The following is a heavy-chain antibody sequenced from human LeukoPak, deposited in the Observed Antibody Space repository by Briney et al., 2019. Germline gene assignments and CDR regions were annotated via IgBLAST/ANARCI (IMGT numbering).Heavy chain of an antibody. J-gene: IGHJ4*02. V-gene: IGHV3-48*01. Sequence: GGSLRLSCAASGFTFSGYSMNWVRQAPGKGLEWLSYITSSSGTIYYADSVKGRFTISRDNAKNSLYLQMNSLRAEDTAVYYCARDGDNAWWDYWGQGTLVTDSS. CDR1: GFTFSGYS. CDR2: ITSSSGTI. D-gene: IGHD2-15*01. CDR3: ARDGDNAWWDY.